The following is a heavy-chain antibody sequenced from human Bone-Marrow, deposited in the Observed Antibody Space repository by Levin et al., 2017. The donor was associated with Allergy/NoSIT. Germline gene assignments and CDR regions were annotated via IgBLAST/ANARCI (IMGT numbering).Heavy chain of an antibody. CDR2: IDWDDDK. CDR1: EFSLSTSGWR. J-gene: IGHJ4*02. D-gene: IGHD4-23*01. V-gene: IGHV2-70*04. Sequence: GSGPTLVKPTQTLTLTCSFSEFSLSTSGWRVSWIRQPPGKALEWLARIDWDDDKFYSTSLKTRLTISKDTSKNQVVLTMTNMDPVDTATYYCARIRTTDRAGGKGGNYFDNWGQGTLVTVSS. CDR3: ARIRTTDRAGGKGGNYFDN.